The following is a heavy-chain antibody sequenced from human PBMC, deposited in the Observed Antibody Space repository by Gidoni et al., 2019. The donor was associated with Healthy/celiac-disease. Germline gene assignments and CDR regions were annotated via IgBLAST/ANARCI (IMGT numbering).Heavy chain of an antibody. D-gene: IGHD2-15*01. Sequence: LEWVAVISYDGGNKYYADSVKGRFTISRDNSKNTLYLQMNSLRAEDTAVYYCAKDGVRCSGGSCYSAEGYYFDYWGQGTLVTVSS. CDR2: ISYDGGNK. J-gene: IGHJ4*02. CDR3: AKDGVRCSGGSCYSAEGYYFDY. V-gene: IGHV3-30*18.